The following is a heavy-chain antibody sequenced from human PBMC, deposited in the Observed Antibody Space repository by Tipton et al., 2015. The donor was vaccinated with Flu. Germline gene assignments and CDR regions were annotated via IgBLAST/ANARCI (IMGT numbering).Heavy chain of an antibody. Sequence: QVQLVQSGGGVVQPGTSLRLSCAASEFTFSNHGFHWVRQAPGKGLEWVAHIQHGGSKKSYADSVKGRFAISRDNSKNTLYLQMNSLRAEDTAVYYCAKGISGYCSTNWCQGARYYYGMDVWDQGTPVTASS. CDR3: AKGISGYCSTNWCQGARYYYGMDV. CDR1: EFTFSNHG. D-gene: IGHD2-2*01. J-gene: IGHJ6*02. V-gene: IGHV3-30*19. CDR2: IQHGGSKK.